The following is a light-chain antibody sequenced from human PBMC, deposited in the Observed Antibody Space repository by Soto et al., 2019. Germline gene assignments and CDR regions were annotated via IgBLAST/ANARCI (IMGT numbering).Light chain of an antibody. CDR1: QDINYW. CDR2: DTF. Sequence: DIQMTQSPSSLSASVGDRVTITCRATQDINYWVAWYQQKPGKAPKSLIYDTFNLESGVPSRFSGSGSGTDFTLTINSLQPEDFATYYCQQYHSYPSTFGQGTRLE. V-gene: IGKV1D-16*01. CDR3: QQYHSYPST. J-gene: IGKJ5*01.